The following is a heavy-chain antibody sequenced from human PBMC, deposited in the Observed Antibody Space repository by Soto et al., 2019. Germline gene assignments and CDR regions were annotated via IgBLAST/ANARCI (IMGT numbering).Heavy chain of an antibody. CDR3: ARSWSGSTSGRVDF. D-gene: IGHD3-3*01. CDR1: GFKFDDHV. J-gene: IGHJ6*01. CDR2: INWDGYSI. V-gene: IGHV3-9*01. Sequence: EVQLAESGGGLVHPGRSLRLSCVASGFKFDDHVMHWVRQVPGKGLEWVGHINWDGYSIGYGDSVRGRFTISRDNAKNTLYLQMNSLRLEDTALYYCARSWSGSTSGRVDFWGRWSTVTVSS.